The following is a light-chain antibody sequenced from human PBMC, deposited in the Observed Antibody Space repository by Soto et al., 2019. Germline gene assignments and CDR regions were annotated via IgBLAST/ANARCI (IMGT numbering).Light chain of an antibody. CDR1: QSVSSSY. V-gene: IGKV3-20*01. Sequence: EIVLTQSPGTLSLSPGERATLSCRASQSVSSSYLSWYQQKPGKAPRLLIYGASSRATGIPDRFSGSGSGTDCTLTISRLEPEDFAVYYCKQYGSSPLTFGGGTKVEIK. CDR2: GAS. CDR3: KQYGSSPLT. J-gene: IGKJ4*01.